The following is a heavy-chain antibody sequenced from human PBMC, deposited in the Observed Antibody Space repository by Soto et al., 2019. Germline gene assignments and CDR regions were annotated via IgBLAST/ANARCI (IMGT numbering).Heavy chain of an antibody. D-gene: IGHD4-17*01. Sequence: GASVKVSCKASGYTFSSYAISWVRQAPGQGLEWMGGIIPIFGTANYAQKFQGRVTITADESTSTAYMELSSLRSEDTAVYYCARAEFAYGGNTPLDYWGQGTLVTGSS. CDR1: GYTFSSYA. J-gene: IGHJ4*02. V-gene: IGHV1-69*13. CDR2: IIPIFGTA. CDR3: ARAEFAYGGNTPLDY.